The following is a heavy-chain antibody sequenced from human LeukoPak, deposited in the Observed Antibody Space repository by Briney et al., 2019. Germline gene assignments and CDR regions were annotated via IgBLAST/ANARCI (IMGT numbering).Heavy chain of an antibody. V-gene: IGHV3-23*01. CDR1: GFGSKNYA. D-gene: IGHD6-19*01. J-gene: IGHJ3*02. CDR3: ARTQWLVWAFDI. Sequence: GGSLRLSCTTSGFGSKNYAMSWVRQAPGKGLEWVSAISGSGGSTYYADSVKGRFTISRDNSKNTLYLQMNSLRAEDTAVYYCARTQWLVWAFDIWGQGTMVTVSS. CDR2: ISGSGGST.